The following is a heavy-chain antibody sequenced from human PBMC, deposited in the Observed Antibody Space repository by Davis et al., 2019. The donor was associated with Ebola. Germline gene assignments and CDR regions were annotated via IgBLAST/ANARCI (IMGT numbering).Heavy chain of an antibody. J-gene: IGHJ4*02. CDR1: GLTFNNYA. D-gene: IGHD3-16*01. CDR3: AKGGTLADGLDD. V-gene: IGHV3-23*01. CDR2: ISGDGTST. Sequence: GESLKLSCAASGLTFNNYAMTWVRQAPGKGLEWVSAISGDGTSTYCAASVKGRSTISRDNSKNTVYLQMNSLRAEDTAIYYCAKGGTLADGLDDWGQGTLVTVSS.